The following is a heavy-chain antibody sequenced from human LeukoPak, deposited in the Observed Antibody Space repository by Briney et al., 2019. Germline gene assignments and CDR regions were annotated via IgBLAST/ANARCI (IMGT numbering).Heavy chain of an antibody. J-gene: IGHJ6*03. V-gene: IGHV3-30*03. D-gene: IGHD3-10*01. Sequence: LSLTCAVSGGSISSSNWWSWVRQPPGKGLEWVAVISYDGGNKYYADSVKGRFTISSDNSKNTLYLRMNSLRTEDTAVYYCARGEGTSGYSYYYMDVWGKGTTVTVSS. CDR3: ARGEGTSGYSYYYMDV. CDR1: GGSISSSN. CDR2: ISYDGGNK.